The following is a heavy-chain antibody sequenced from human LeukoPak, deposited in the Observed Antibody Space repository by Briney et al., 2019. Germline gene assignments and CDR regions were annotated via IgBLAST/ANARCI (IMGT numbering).Heavy chain of an antibody. Sequence: PSETLSLTCTVSGGSISSSSYYWGWIRQPPGKGLEWIGNIYHSGSTYYNPSLKSRVTLFVDTSKNQFSLKLTSMTAADTAVYYCARLTTYYFDYWGQGTLVTVSS. V-gene: IGHV4-39*01. CDR3: ARLTTYYFDY. CDR2: IYHSGST. D-gene: IGHD3-3*01. J-gene: IGHJ4*02. CDR1: GGSISSSSYY.